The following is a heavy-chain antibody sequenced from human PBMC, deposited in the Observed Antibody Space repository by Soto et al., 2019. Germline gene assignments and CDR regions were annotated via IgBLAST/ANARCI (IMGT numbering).Heavy chain of an antibody. Sequence: GGSLRLSCAASGFTFSNAWMSWVRQAPGKGLEWVGRIKSKTDGGTTDYAAPVKGRFTISRDDSKNTLYLQMSSLKTEDTAVYYCTTSPLVFAFDIWGQGTMVTVSS. J-gene: IGHJ3*02. D-gene: IGHD6-6*01. CDR2: IKSKTDGGTT. CDR1: GFTFSNAW. CDR3: TTSPLVFAFDI. V-gene: IGHV3-15*01.